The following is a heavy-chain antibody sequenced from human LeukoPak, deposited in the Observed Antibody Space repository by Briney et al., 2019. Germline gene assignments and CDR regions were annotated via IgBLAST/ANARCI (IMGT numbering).Heavy chain of an antibody. CDR3: ARGSAAYYYDTSVLT. V-gene: IGHV3-53*01. D-gene: IGHD3-22*01. J-gene: IGHJ4*02. Sequence: GGSLRLSCAASGFTVSSNYMTWGRQSPGKGLEWFSLIHSGGNTNYADSVRGRFTISRDNSKTTLYLQMNSLRAEDTGMYYCARGSAAYYYDTSVLTWGRGTLVTVSS. CDR1: GFTVSSNY. CDR2: IHSGGNT.